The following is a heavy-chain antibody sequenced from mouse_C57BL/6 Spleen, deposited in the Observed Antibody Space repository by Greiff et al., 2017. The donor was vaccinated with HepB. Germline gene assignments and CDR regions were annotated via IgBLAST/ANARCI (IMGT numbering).Heavy chain of an antibody. CDR1: GYTFTSYG. V-gene: IGHV1-81*01. Sequence: VQLQQSGAELARPGASVKLSCKASGYTFTSYGISWVKQRTGQGLEWIGEIYPRSGNTYYNEKFKGKATLTADKSSSTAYMELRSLTSEDSAVYFCARGDYGSSYTSYWYFDVWGTGTTVTVSS. D-gene: IGHD1-1*01. CDR2: IYPRSGNT. J-gene: IGHJ1*03. CDR3: ARGDYGSSYTSYWYFDV.